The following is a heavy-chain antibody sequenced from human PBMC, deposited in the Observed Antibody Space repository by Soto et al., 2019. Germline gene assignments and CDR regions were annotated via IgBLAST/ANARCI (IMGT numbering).Heavy chain of an antibody. CDR2: IWEDGSNK. CDR1: GFTFSSYG. V-gene: IGHV3-33*01. J-gene: IGHJ6*02. D-gene: IGHD2-2*01. CDR3: ARYIPGVRYYGMDV. Sequence: GGSLRLSCAASGFTFSSYGMHWVRQAPGKGLEWVAVIWEDGSNKYYADSVKGRFTISRDNSENTLYLEMYSLRAEDTAVYYCARYIPGVRYYGMDVWGQGTTVTVSS.